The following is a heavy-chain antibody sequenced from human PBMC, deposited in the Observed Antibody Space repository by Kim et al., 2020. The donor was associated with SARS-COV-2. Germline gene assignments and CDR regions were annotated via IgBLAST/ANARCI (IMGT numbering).Heavy chain of an antibody. J-gene: IGHJ4*02. CDR3: ARRAYSSGWWYFDF. Sequence: YAASVKCRFTISRDNVKIALYLQMNRLRVEDTAVYYCARRAYSSGWWYFDFWGQGTLVTVSS. D-gene: IGHD6-19*01. V-gene: IGHV3-74*01.